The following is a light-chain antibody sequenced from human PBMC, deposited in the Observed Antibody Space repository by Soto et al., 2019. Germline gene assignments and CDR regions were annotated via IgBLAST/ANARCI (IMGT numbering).Light chain of an antibody. CDR1: QSVNSN. CDR2: GAY. Sequence: EIVMTQSPATLSVSPGERATLSCRASQSVNSNLAWYQQKPGQAHRLLIYGAYSRATGIQARFSGSGSGTEFTLTITSLQSEDFAVYYCKQYNNWPRTFGQGTKVDIK. V-gene: IGKV3-15*01. CDR3: KQYNNWPRT. J-gene: IGKJ1*01.